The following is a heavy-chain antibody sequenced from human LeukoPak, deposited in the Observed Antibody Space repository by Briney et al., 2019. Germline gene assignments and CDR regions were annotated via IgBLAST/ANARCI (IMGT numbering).Heavy chain of an antibody. CDR2: IIPIFGTA. Sequence: SVKVSCKAPGGTFSSYAISWVRQAPGQGLEWMGGIIPIFGTANYAQKFQGRVTITTDESTSTAYMELSGLRSEDTAVYYCARASSGYDFWSGYYPSYYYYYMDVWGKGTTVTVSS. V-gene: IGHV1-69*05. CDR1: GGTFSSYA. CDR3: ARASSGYDFWSGYYPSYYYYYMDV. J-gene: IGHJ6*03. D-gene: IGHD3-3*01.